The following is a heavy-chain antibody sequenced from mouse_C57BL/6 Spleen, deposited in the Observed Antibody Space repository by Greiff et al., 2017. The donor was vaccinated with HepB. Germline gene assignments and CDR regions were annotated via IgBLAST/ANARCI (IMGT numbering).Heavy chain of an antibody. D-gene: IGHD2-4*01. V-gene: IGHV1-80*01. J-gene: IGHJ4*01. Sequence: QVQLQQSGAELVKPGASVKISCKASGYAFSSYWMNWVKQRPGKGLEWIGQIYPGDGDTNYNGKFKGKATLTADKSSSTAYMQLSSLTSEDSAVYFCARPDYYDYPPYAMDYWGQGTSVTVSS. CDR1: GYAFSSYW. CDR2: IYPGDGDT. CDR3: ARPDYYDYPPYAMDY.